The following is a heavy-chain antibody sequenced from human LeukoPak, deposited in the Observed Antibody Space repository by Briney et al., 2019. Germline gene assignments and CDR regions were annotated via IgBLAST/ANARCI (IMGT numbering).Heavy chain of an antibody. CDR2: ISSSSSTI. Sequence: GGSLRLSCAASGFSFSTYTINWVRQAPGKGLEWGSYISSSSSTIYYAESVKGRFTISRDNANNSLYLQMNSLRAEDTAVYYCARDFAVYYDSSGYWIWGQGTMVTVSS. CDR3: ARDFAVYYDSSGYWI. J-gene: IGHJ3*02. D-gene: IGHD3-22*01. V-gene: IGHV3-48*01. CDR1: GFSFSTYT.